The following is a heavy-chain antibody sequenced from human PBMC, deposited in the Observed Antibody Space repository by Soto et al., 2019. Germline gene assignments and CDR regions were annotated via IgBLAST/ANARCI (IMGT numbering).Heavy chain of an antibody. CDR2: MYYTGST. CDR3: ARASNYYDSSGFSRNFDY. V-gene: IGHV4-39*01. CDR1: GGSISSSTYY. J-gene: IGHJ4*02. Sequence: SETLSLTCTVPGGSISSSTYYWGWVRQPPGKGLEWIGTMYYTGSTYYNPSLRSRVTISIDTSKNQFSLKLNSVTAADTAVYYCARASNYYDSSGFSRNFDYWGQGTQVTVSS. D-gene: IGHD3-22*01.